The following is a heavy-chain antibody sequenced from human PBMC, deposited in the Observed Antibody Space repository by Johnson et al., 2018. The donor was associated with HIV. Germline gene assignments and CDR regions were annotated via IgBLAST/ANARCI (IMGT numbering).Heavy chain of an antibody. CDR3: TTDWEYYYGSGKLDAFDM. Sequence: VQLVESGGTLVKPGGSLSLSCAASGFRFSNAWMGWVRQAPGKGLEWLGRIKSKTGGGTTSYAAPVKGRFTISRDDSKDTVYLHMNSLKVDDTAVDYCTTDWEYYYGSGKLDAFDMWGQGTMVTVSS. J-gene: IGHJ3*02. V-gene: IGHV3-15*02. CDR1: GFRFSNAW. CDR2: IKSKTGGGTT. D-gene: IGHD3-10*01.